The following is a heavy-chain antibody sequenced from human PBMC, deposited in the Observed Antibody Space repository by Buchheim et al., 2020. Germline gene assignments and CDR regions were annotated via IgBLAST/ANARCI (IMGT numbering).Heavy chain of an antibody. CDR3: ASRQPNYYDSSGYSLAY. V-gene: IGHV3-30*01. Sequence: QVQLVESRGGVVQPGRSLRLSCAASGFTFSSYAMHWVRQAPGKGLEWVAVISYDGSNKYYADSVKGRFTISRDNSKNTLYLQMNSLRAEDTAVYYCASRQPNYYDSSGYSLAYWGQGTL. CDR1: GFTFSSYA. CDR2: ISYDGSNK. D-gene: IGHD3-22*01. J-gene: IGHJ4*02.